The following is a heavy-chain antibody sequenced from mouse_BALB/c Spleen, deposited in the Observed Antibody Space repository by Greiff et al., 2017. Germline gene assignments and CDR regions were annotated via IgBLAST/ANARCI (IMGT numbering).Heavy chain of an antibody. CDR1: GYTFTGYY. V-gene: IGHV1S81*02. CDR3: TRSRGGYAMDY. Sequence: QVQLQQSGAELVKPGASVKLSCKASGYTFTGYYMYWVKQRPGQGLEWIGEINPSNGGTNFNEKFKSKATLTVDKSSSTAYMQLSSLTSEDSAVYYCTRSRGGYAMDYWGQGTSVTVSS. CDR2: INPSNGGT. J-gene: IGHJ4*01.